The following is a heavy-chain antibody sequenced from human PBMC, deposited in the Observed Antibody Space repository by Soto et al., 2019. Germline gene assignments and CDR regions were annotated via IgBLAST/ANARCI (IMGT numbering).Heavy chain of an antibody. CDR3: AKDTSFQLLHKGTFYS. J-gene: IGHJ4*02. CDR2: ISWNSGNT. D-gene: IGHD2-2*01. CDR1: GFTFDDFA. V-gene: IGHV3-9*01. Sequence: EVQLVESGGGLVQPGRSLRLSCAASGFTFDDFAMHWVRQAPGTGLEWVSCISWNSGNTGYADSVRGRFTISRDNAKNSLYLQMKSLRAENTDVYYCAKDTSFQLLHKGTFYSWGQGTLVTVSS.